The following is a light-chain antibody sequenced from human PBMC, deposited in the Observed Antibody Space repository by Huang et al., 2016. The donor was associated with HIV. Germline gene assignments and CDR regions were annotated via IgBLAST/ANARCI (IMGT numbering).Light chain of an antibody. CDR1: QSVSSY. V-gene: IGKV3-11*01. Sequence: EIVLTQSPATLSLSPGERATLSCRASQSVSSYLAWYQQKPGQAPRLRIYDASNRATGIPARFSGSVSGTDFTLTISSLEPEDFAVYYCQQRSNWPPGTFGPGTKVDIK. CDR3: QQRSNWPPGT. J-gene: IGKJ3*01. CDR2: DAS.